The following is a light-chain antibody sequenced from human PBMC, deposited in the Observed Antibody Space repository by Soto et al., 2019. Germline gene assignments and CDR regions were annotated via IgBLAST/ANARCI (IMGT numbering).Light chain of an antibody. V-gene: IGKV1-5*01. CDR3: HHYNSYPGT. Sequence: DVQMTQSPSTLSASVGDRVTITCRASQSVTSWLAWYQQKPGKAPKVLIYDASSLESGVPSRFSRSGSGTEFTLNISRPQAYDFANYYCHHYNSYPGTFGQGTKVEIK. CDR1: QSVTSW. J-gene: IGKJ1*01. CDR2: DAS.